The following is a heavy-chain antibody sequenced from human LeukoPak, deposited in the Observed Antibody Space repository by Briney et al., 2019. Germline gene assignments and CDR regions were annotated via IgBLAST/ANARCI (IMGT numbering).Heavy chain of an antibody. J-gene: IGHJ4*02. CDR3: AKEPQGGNYESWSGYYLDY. Sequence: PGGSLRLSCAASGFTFSSYAMSWVSQAPGKGLEWVSGISGSGGRTYYADSVKGRFTISRDNSKNTLYLQMNSLRAEDTAVYYCAKEPQGGNYESWSGYYLDYWGQGTLVTVSS. CDR2: ISGSGGRT. CDR1: GFTFSSYA. D-gene: IGHD3-3*01. V-gene: IGHV3-23*01.